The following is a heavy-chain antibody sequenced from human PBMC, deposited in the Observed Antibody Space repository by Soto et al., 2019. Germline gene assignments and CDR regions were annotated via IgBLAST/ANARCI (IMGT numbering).Heavy chain of an antibody. CDR2: IKDDGSEI. CDR1: GFNVMSYW. V-gene: IGHV3-7*01. D-gene: IGHD3-16*01. J-gene: IGHJ4*02. Sequence: GGSLRLSCAVSGFNVMSYWMSWVRQAPGKGLEWVASIKDDGSEIYYLQSVRGRFSISRDSAGNALHLTMNYLSAEDTGVYFCARDIGFDYVNWGQGTLVTVSS. CDR3: ARDIGFDYVN.